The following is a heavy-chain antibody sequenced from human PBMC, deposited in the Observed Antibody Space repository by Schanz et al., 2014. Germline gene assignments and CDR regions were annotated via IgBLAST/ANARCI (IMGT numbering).Heavy chain of an antibody. J-gene: IGHJ4*02. V-gene: IGHV1-46*03. CDR1: GYTFTTYY. CDR2: INPSGGST. Sequence: QVHLEQSGPEVKKPGVSVKVSCKASGYTFTTYYIHWVRQAPGQGLEWMGIINPSGGSTSYAQKFQGRVTMTRDTSTSTVYMELSSLRSEDTAVYYCARDGEAAAGCDYWGQGTLXTVSS. D-gene: IGHD6-13*01. CDR3: ARDGEAAAGCDY.